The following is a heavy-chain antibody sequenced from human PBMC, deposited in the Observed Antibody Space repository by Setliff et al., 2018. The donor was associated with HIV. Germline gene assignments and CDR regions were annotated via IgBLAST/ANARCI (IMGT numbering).Heavy chain of an antibody. D-gene: IGHD3-22*01. CDR3: ARDFISDSSGYYSSHFDC. V-gene: IGHV4-31*03. Sequence: SETLSLTCTVSGGSISSGGYYWSWIRQHPGKGLEWIGYINYSGSTYYNPSLKSRVTISVDTSKNQFSLKLSSVTAADTAVYYCARDFISDSSGYYSSHFDCWGQGTLVTVSS. CDR1: GGSISSGGYY. CDR2: INYSGST. J-gene: IGHJ4*02.